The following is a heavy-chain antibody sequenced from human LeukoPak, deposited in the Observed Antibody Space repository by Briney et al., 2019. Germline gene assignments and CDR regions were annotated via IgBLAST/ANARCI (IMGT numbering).Heavy chain of an antibody. CDR2: IRSKANSYAT. CDR3: TRDYGVLFDY. J-gene: IGHJ4*02. D-gene: IGHD4-17*01. Sequence: GGSLRLSYAASGFTFSGSAIHWVRRASGKGLEWVGRIRSKANSYATSSAASVKGRFTISRDDSKNTAYLQMNSLKTEDTAVYYCTRDYGVLFDYWGQGTLVTVSS. V-gene: IGHV3-73*01. CDR1: GFTFSGSA.